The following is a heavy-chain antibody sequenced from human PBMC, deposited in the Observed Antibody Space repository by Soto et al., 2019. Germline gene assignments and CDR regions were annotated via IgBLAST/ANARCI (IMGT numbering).Heavy chain of an antibody. CDR3: AMVDNYATPTPQDV. D-gene: IGHD5-12*01. CDR1: GYIFVNYG. J-gene: IGHJ6*04. CDR2: ISPYSGST. Sequence: ASVKVSCKASGYIFVNYGIAWVRQAPGQGLEWMGWISPYSGSTHYASKVQGRLTMTTDTSTSTAYMDLGSLTSDDTAVYYCAMVDNYATPTPQDVWGEGTTVTVSS. V-gene: IGHV1-18*01.